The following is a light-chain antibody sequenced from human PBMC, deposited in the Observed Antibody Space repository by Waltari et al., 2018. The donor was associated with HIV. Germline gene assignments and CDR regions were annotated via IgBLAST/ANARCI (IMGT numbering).Light chain of an antibody. CDR1: QSISFY. V-gene: IGKV1-39*01. CDR2: AAS. Sequence: DIQMTQSPPSLSASLGDRVIITCRASQSISFYLNWYQQKPGRAPKLLIYAASSLHTGVPPRFSASGSGTEFTLTINSLQPEDFATYYCQQSFSGLTFGPGTKVDV. J-gene: IGKJ3*01. CDR3: QQSFSGLT.